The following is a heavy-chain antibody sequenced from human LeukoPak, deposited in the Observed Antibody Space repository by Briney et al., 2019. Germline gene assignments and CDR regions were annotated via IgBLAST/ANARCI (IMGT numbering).Heavy chain of an antibody. CDR2: ISSSSSTI. CDR1: GFTFSSYS. V-gene: IGHV3-48*01. D-gene: IGHD3-16*01. Sequence: PGESLKISCAASGFTFSSYSMNWVRQAPGKGLEWVSYISSSSSTIYYADSVKGRFTISRDNAKNSLYLQMNSLRAEDTAVYYCARDSPASPLGAWGQGTLVTVSS. J-gene: IGHJ5*02. CDR3: ARDSPASPLGA.